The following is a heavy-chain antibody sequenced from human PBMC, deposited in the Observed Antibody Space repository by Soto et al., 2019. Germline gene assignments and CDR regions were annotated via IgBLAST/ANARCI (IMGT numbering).Heavy chain of an antibody. CDR1: GFTFDDFA. J-gene: IGHJ4*02. V-gene: IGHV3-9*01. D-gene: IGHD3-3*01. Sequence: GGSLRLSCVASGFTFDDFAVHWVRQVPGKGLKWVSGISWNSGIIGYADSVKGRFIISRDNAKNALYLQMSNLRPEYTALYYCAKDLDSTAPYYFDFWGQGTRVTVSS. CDR3: AKDLDSTAPYYFDF. CDR2: ISWNSGII.